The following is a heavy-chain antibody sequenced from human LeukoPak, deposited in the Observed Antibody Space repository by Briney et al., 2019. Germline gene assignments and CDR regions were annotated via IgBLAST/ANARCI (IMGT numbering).Heavy chain of an antibody. CDR1: GFTFSSYA. J-gene: IGHJ4*02. CDR2: ISDSGGNT. V-gene: IGHV3-23*01. Sequence: PGGSLRLSRAASGFTFSSYAMSWVRQAPGEGLEWVSAISDSGGNTYYADSVKGRFTISRDNSKNTLYLQKNRLRAEDTAVYFCAKGGSRGATPYYFDYWGQGTLVTVSS. CDR3: AKGGSRGATPYYFDY. D-gene: IGHD1-26*01.